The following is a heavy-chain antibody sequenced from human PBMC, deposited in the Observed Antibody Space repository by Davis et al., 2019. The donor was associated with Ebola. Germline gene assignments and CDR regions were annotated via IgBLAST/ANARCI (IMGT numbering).Heavy chain of an antibody. J-gene: IGHJ6*02. CDR1: GFTFSSYS. CDR2: ISSSSSTI. V-gene: IGHV3-48*02. Sequence: GESLKISCAASGFTFSSYSMNWVRQAPGKGLEWVSYISSSSSTIYYADSVKGRFTISRDNAKNSLYLQMNSLRDEDTAVYYCARDRKQLPYYYGMDVWGQGTMVTVSS. D-gene: IGHD5-18*01. CDR3: ARDRKQLPYYYGMDV.